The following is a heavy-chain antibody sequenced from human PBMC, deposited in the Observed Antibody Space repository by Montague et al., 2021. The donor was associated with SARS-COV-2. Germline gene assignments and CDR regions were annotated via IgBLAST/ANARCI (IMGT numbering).Heavy chain of an antibody. CDR1: GGSISSGSYY. Sequence: SETLSLTCTVSGGSISSGSYYWSWIRQPPGKGLEWIGYIYYSGSTIHNPSLKSRVTISIDTSKNQFSLKLNSVTAADTAVYYCAGRPTPSYSSGWYLFYYAMDVWGQGTTVTVSS. CDR3: AGRPTPSYSSGWYLFYYAMDV. D-gene: IGHD6-19*01. V-gene: IGHV4-61*01. J-gene: IGHJ6*02. CDR2: IYYSGST.